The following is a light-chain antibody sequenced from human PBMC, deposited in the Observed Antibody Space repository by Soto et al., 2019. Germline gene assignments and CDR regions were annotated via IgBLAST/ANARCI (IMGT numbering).Light chain of an antibody. CDR2: GAS. CDR3: HQHDNSPYT. V-gene: IGKV3-20*01. Sequence: EIVLTQSPGTLSLSPGDRATLSCRASQSVSSRYLAWYQQKPGQGPGVLIYGASSRATGSPDRFSGSGSGTDFTLTISRLEPEDCAVYYCHQHDNSPYTFGQGTTLEIK. J-gene: IGKJ2*01. CDR1: QSVSSRY.